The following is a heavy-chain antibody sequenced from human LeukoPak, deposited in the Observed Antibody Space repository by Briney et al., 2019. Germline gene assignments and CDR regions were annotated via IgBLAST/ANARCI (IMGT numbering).Heavy chain of an antibody. V-gene: IGHV3-15*01. CDR2: IKSKTDGGTT. Sequence: GGSLRLSCAASGFTFSNAWMSWVRQAPGKGLEWVGRIKSKTDGGTTDYAAPVKGRFTISRDDSKNTLYLQMNSLKTEDTAVYYSTTDLFYYYYYGMDVWGQGTTVTVSS. J-gene: IGHJ6*02. CDR3: TTDLFYYYYYGMDV. CDR1: GFTFSNAW.